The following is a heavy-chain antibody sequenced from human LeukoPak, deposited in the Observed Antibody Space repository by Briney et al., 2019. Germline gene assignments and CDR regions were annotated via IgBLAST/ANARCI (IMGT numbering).Heavy chain of an antibody. CDR1: GGSISSGDYY. CDR2: IYHSGST. J-gene: IGHJ4*02. CDR3: AILPTASSFGS. V-gene: IGHV4-30-4*01. Sequence: PSQTLSLTCTVSGGSISSGDYYWNWIRQPPGKGLEWIGEIYHSGSTNYNPSLESRVTISVDKSKNQFSLKLRSVTAADTAVYYCAILPTASSFGSWGQGTLVTVSS. D-gene: IGHD2-2*01.